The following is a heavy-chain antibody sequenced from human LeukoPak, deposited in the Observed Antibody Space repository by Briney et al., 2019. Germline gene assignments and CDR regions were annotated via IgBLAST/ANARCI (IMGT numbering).Heavy chain of an antibody. Sequence: SETLSLTCTVSGGSISSGGYYWSWIRQPPGKGLEWIGYIYHSGSTYYNPSLKSRVTISVDRSKNQFSLKLSSVTAADTAVYYCARQRSTSPYFDYWGQGTLVTVSS. J-gene: IGHJ4*02. D-gene: IGHD2-2*01. V-gene: IGHV4-30-2*01. CDR2: IYHSGST. CDR1: GGSISSGGYY. CDR3: ARQRSTSPYFDY.